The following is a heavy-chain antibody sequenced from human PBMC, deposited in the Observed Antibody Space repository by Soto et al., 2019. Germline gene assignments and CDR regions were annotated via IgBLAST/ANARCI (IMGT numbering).Heavy chain of an antibody. CDR3: ATRYCIHTTCYVY. D-gene: IGHD2-2*01. CDR2: IYYTGST. V-gene: IGHV4-59*12. J-gene: IGHJ4*02. CDR1: GGSINYSY. Sequence: PSETLSLTCTVSGGSINYSYWTWIRQPPGKGLEWIGYIYYTGSTNYNPSLKSRITISVDTSKNQFSLWLTSVTAADTALYYCATRYCIHTTCYVYWGQGTLVTVSS.